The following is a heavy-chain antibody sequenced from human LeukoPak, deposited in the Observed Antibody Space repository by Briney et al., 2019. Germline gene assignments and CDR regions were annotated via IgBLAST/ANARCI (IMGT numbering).Heavy chain of an antibody. V-gene: IGHV1-18*01. CDR1: GYTFTSYG. CDR2: ISAYNGNT. CDR3: ARVWPSDIVVVVANYAFDI. D-gene: IGHD2-15*01. J-gene: IGHJ3*02. Sequence: ASVKVSCKASGYTFTSYGINWVRQAPGQGLEWMGWISAYNGNTNYAQKLQGRVTMTTDTSTSTAYKELRSLRSDDTAVYYCARVWPSDIVVVVANYAFDIWGQGTMVTVSS.